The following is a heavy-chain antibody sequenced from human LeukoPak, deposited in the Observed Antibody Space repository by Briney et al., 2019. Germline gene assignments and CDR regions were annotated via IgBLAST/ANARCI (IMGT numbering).Heavy chain of an antibody. J-gene: IGHJ6*02. CDR1: GYTFTGYY. CDR2: INPSGGST. Sequence: ASVKVSCKAPGYTFTGYYMHWVRQAPGQGLEWMGIINPSGGSTSYAQKFQGRVTMTRDTSTSTVYMELSSLRSEDTAVYYCASPIAAAGYIPPDVWGQGTTVTVSS. V-gene: IGHV1-46*01. CDR3: ASPIAAAGYIPPDV. D-gene: IGHD6-13*01.